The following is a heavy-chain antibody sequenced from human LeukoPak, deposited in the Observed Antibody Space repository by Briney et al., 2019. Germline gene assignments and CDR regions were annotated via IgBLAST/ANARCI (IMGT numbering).Heavy chain of an antibody. V-gene: IGHV1-8*02. Sequence: GASVKVSCKASGYTFTSYDINWVRQATGQGLEWMGWMNPNSGNTGYAQKFQGRVTMTRDTSISTAYMELSSLRSEETAVYYCARGRIRHCGGDCYSFDYWGQGTLVTVSS. CDR3: ARGRIRHCGGDCYSFDY. CDR2: MNPNSGNT. D-gene: IGHD2-21*02. J-gene: IGHJ4*02. CDR1: GYTFTSYD.